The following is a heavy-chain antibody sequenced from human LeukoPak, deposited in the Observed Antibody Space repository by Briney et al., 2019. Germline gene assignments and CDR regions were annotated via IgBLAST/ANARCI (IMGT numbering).Heavy chain of an antibody. CDR1: GGSISSYY. CDR2: IYYSGRT. D-gene: IGHD4-17*01. J-gene: IGHJ4*02. CDR3: ATSHDYGDYASD. Sequence: SETLSLTCTVSGGSISSYYWSWIRQPPGKGLEWIGYIYYSGRTNYNPSLKSRVAISVDTSKNQFSLKLSSVTAADTAVYYCATSHDYGDYASDWGQGTLVTVSS. V-gene: IGHV4-59*01.